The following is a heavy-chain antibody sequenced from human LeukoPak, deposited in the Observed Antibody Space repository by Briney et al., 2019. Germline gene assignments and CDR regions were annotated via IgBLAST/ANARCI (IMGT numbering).Heavy chain of an antibody. CDR1: GFTFSSYW. Sequence: GGSLRLSCAASGFTFSSYWMSRVRQAPGKGLEWVANIKQDGSEKYYVDSVKGRFTISRDNAKNSLYLQMNSLRVEDTAVYYCARMYYYGSGSYYNLDYWGQGTLVTVSS. CDR2: IKQDGSEK. CDR3: ARMYYYGSGSYYNLDY. V-gene: IGHV3-7*01. D-gene: IGHD3-10*01. J-gene: IGHJ4*02.